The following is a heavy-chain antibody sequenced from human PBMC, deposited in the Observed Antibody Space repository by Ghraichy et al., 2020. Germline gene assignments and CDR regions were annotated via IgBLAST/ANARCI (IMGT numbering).Heavy chain of an antibody. Sequence: SETLSLTCTVSGGSISSSSYYWGWIRQPPGKGLEWIGSIYYSGSTYYNPSLKSRVTISVDTSKNQFSLKLSSVTAADTAVYYCARQYSGSSPSDYWGQGTLVTVSS. J-gene: IGHJ4*02. V-gene: IGHV4-39*01. CDR1: GGSISSSSYY. CDR2: IYYSGST. CDR3: ARQYSGSSPSDY. D-gene: IGHD1-26*01.